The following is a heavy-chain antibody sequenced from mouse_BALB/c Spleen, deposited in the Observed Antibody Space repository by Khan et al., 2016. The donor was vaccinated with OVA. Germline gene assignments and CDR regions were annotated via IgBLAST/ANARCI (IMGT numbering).Heavy chain of an antibody. J-gene: IGHJ3*01. V-gene: IGHV1-7*01. CDR3: ARRGLYGIFVY. CDR1: GHTFTTYW. Sequence: QVQLKESGAELAKPGASVRMSCKASGHTFTTYWMHWVKQRPGQGLEWIGYINPSTGYTEYNQNFKDKATLTADKSSSTAYMQLSSLTSEDSAVYYSARRGLYGIFVYWGQGTLVTVSA. D-gene: IGHD2-1*01. CDR2: INPSTGYT.